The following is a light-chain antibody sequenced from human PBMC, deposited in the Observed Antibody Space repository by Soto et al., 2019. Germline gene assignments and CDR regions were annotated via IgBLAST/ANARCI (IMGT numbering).Light chain of an antibody. CDR3: MQALQTRIT. V-gene: IGKV2-28*01. J-gene: IGKJ5*01. CDR1: QTISSW. Sequence: MTQSPSTLSGSVGDRVTITCRASQTISSWLAWYQQKPGQSPQLLIYLGSNRASGVPDRFSGSGSGTDFTLKISRVEAEDVGVYYCMQALQTRITFGQGTRLEIK. CDR2: LGS.